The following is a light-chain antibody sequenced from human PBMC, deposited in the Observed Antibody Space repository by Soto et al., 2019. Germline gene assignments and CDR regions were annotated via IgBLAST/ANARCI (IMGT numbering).Light chain of an antibody. V-gene: IGKV1-5*01. CDR2: DAS. Sequence: DIQMTQSPSTLSASVGDRVAITCRASQDISKWLAWYQQKPGKPPKLLVYDASGLDSGVPSRFSGSGCGTEFTLTISGLQPEDFATFYCQQYDSFPWTFGPGTKVDIK. CDR1: QDISKW. CDR3: QQYDSFPWT. J-gene: IGKJ1*01.